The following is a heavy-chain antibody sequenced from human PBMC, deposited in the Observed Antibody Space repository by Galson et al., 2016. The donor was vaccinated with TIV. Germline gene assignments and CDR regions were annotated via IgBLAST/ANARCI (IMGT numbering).Heavy chain of an antibody. CDR2: IYTGGNT. CDR3: ARDNNWNYANDAFDL. V-gene: IGHV3-53*01. D-gene: IGHD1-7*01. J-gene: IGHJ3*01. Sequence: SLRLSCAASGFTVSWNYMSWVRQAPGKRLEWVSIIYTGGNTYYADSVEGRFTMSRDTSMNTVYLRMDSLRAEDTAIYYCARDNNWNYANDAFDLWGQGTMVTVSS. CDR1: GFTVSWNY.